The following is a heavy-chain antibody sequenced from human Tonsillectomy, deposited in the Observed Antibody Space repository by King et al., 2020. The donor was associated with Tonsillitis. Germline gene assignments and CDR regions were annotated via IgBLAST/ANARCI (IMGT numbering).Heavy chain of an antibody. D-gene: IGHD2-21*01. CDR3: ARASRAYCGGDCPIAY. V-gene: IGHV3-13*01. J-gene: IGHJ4*02. CDR1: GFSFSSYD. Sequence: DVQLVESGGGLVQPGGSLRLSCAASGFSFSSYDMHWGRQATGKGLQWVSSIGTAGDTYYAGSVKGRLTISRESAKNSLYLQMNSLRAGDTAVYYFARASRAYCGGDCPIAYWGQGTLVTVSA. CDR2: IGTAGDT.